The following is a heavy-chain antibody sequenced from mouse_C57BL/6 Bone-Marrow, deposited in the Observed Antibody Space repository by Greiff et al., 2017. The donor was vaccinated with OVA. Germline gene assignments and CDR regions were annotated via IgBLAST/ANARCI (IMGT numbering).Heavy chain of an antibody. CDR2: IRNKANGYTT. CDR1: GFTFTDYY. J-gene: IGHJ1*03. CDR3: ERRFYWSFDD. V-gene: IGHV7-3*01. Sequence: EVKLVESGGGLVQPGGSLSLSCAASGFTFTDYYMSWVRQPPGKALEWLGYIRNKANGYTTEYSAKGKGRISISRDNNQSILYLNMNAPRSAASASYDCERRFYWSFDDWGKGTTVTVSS.